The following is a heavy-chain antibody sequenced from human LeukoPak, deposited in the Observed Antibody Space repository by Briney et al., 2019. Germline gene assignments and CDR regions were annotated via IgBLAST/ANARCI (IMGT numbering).Heavy chain of an antibody. CDR3: ATGGYDSSGLYFDY. CDR2: INPNSGGT. V-gene: IGHV1-2*02. CDR1: GYTFTGYY. D-gene: IGHD3-22*01. Sequence: ASVKVSCKASGYTFTGYYMHWVRQAPGQGLEWMGWINPNSGGTNYAQKFQGRVTMTRDTSISTAYMELSRLRSEDAALYYCATGGYDSSGLYFDYWGQGTLVTVSS. J-gene: IGHJ4*02.